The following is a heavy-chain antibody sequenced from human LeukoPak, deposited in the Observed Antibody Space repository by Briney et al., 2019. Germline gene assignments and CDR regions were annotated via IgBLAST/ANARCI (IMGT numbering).Heavy chain of an antibody. CDR2: ISAYNGNT. J-gene: IGHJ4*02. Sequence: ASVKVSCKASGYTFTTYGITWVRQAPGQGLEWMGWISAYNGNTNYAQKLQGRVTMTTDTSTSTAYMELRSLRSADTAVYYRARDLLSFIAVPGTSDYWGQGTLVSVSS. D-gene: IGHD6-19*01. CDR1: GYTFTTYG. CDR3: ARDLLSFIAVPGTSDY. V-gene: IGHV1-18*01.